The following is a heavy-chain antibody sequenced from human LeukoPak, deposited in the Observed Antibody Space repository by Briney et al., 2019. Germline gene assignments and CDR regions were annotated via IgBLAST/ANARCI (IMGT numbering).Heavy chain of an antibody. CDR3: VKRVSYNSGSHFDY. Sequence: GGSLRLSCAASGFTFSSYTMSWVRQAPGKGLEWVSTITTSDGNTYYADSVKGRFTVSRDNSKNTLFLQMNSLRAEDSATYYCVKRVSYNSGSHFDYWGQGTLVTVSS. J-gene: IGHJ4*02. CDR2: ITTSDGNT. CDR1: GFTFSSYT. D-gene: IGHD3-10*01. V-gene: IGHV3-23*01.